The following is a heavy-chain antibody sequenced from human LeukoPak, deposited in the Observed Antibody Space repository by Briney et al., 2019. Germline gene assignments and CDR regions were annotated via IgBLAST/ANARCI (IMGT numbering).Heavy chain of an antibody. V-gene: IGHV3-23*01. Sequence: GGYLSLSCATSGFTFNKYAMNWVRQAPGKGLEWVSAISASTGTTYYADSVKGRFTISRDDSKSTLHLRMNSLRPEDTAVYYCARDEGGIAAAGYYYNYGMDVWGQGDTVTVSS. CDR1: GFTFNKYA. J-gene: IGHJ6*02. CDR3: ARDEGGIAAAGYYYNYGMDV. D-gene: IGHD6-13*01. CDR2: ISASTGTT.